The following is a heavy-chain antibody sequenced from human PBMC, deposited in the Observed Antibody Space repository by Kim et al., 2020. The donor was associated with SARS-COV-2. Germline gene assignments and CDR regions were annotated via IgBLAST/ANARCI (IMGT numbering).Heavy chain of an antibody. D-gene: IGHD3-3*01. CDR3: ARFTTYYDFWSGYYTRTRFYFDY. Sequence: TLSLTCAVYGGSFSGYYWSWIRQPPGKGLEWIGEINHSGSTNYNPSLKSRVTISVDTSKNQFSLKLSSVTAADTAVYYCARFTTYYDFWSGYYTRTRFYFDYWGQGTLVTVSS. CDR1: GGSFSGYY. V-gene: IGHV4-34*01. CDR2: INHSGST. J-gene: IGHJ4*02.